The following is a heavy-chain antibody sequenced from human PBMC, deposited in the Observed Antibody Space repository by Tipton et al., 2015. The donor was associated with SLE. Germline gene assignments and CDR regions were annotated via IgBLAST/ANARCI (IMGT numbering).Heavy chain of an antibody. J-gene: IGHJ4*02. CDR3: ARQGVSGSYDY. CDR1: GFTFSSYE. V-gene: IGHV3-48*03. D-gene: IGHD1-26*01. Sequence: GSLRLSCAASGFTFSSYEMNWVRQAPGKGLEWVSYISSSGSTIYYADSVKGRFTISRDNAKNSLYLQMNSLRAEDTAVYYCARQGVSGSYDYWGQGTLVTVSS. CDR2: ISSSGSTI.